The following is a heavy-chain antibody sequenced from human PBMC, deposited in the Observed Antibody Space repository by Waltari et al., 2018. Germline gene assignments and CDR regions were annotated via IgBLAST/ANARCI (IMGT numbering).Heavy chain of an antibody. CDR2: IYYNGNT. CDR1: DGSIRNDHYY. D-gene: IGHD3-22*01. Sequence: QVQLQESGPGLVKPSQTLSLTCTVSDGSIRNDHYYWILFRQPPGKGLEWIAYIYYNGNTYYNPSLKSRINISIDPSNNQFSLNLSSVTAADTAVYYRARDNSGYQRIDYWGQGALVTVSS. V-gene: IGHV4-30-4*01. J-gene: IGHJ4*02. CDR3: ARDNSGYQRIDY.